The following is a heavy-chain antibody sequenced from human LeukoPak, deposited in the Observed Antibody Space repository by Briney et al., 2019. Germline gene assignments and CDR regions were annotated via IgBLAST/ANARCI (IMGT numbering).Heavy chain of an antibody. CDR3: ARVSHQYYYDSSGYYYFDY. J-gene: IGHJ4*02. D-gene: IGHD3-22*01. Sequence: SQTLSLTCAISGDSVSSNSAAWNWIRQSPSRGLEWLGRTYYRSKWYNDYAVSVKSRITINPDTSKNQFSLQLNSVTPEDTAVYYCARVSHQYYYDSSGYYYFDYWGQGTLVTVSS. CDR2: TYYRSKWYN. CDR1: GDSVSSNSAA. V-gene: IGHV6-1*01.